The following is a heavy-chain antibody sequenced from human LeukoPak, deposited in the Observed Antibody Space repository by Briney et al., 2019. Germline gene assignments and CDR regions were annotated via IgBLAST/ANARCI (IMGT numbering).Heavy chain of an antibody. CDR3: ARRGTISSESYFDY. CDR1: GGSVSSYY. CDR2: IHNSGRT. J-gene: IGHJ4*02. V-gene: IGHV4-4*08. Sequence: SETLSLTCSVSGGSVSSYYWSWIRQSPGKGLEWIGYIHNSGRTNYNPSLKSRVTGFVDTSKNQVSPRLSSVTAADTAVYYCARRGTISSESYFDYWGQGALVTVSS. D-gene: IGHD1-14*01.